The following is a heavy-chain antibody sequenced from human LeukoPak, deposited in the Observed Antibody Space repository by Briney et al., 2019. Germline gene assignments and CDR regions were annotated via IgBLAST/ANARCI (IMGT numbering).Heavy chain of an antibody. CDR1: GGSISSHF. V-gene: IGHV4-59*08. CDR3: ARPRYGGNSGYFDY. CDR2: IHYSGST. D-gene: IGHD4-23*01. J-gene: IGHJ4*02. Sequence: SETLSLTCTVSGGSISSHFWTWIRQPPGKGLEWIGYIHYSGSTNYNPSLKSRVSISVDTSKNEFSLKLSSVTAADTAVYYCARPRYGGNSGYFDYWGQGTLVTVSS.